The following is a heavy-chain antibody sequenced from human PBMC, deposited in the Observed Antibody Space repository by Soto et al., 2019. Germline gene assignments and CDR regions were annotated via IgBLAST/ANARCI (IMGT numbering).Heavy chain of an antibody. J-gene: IGHJ6*02. CDR1: GFTFSSYA. Sequence: GGSLRLSCAASGFTFSSYAMSWVRQAPGKGLEWVSAISGSGGSTYYADSVKGRFTISRDNSKNTLYLQMNSLRAEDTAVYYCARKGASYGPTGDYYYAMDVWGQGTTVTVSS. CDR2: ISGSGGST. V-gene: IGHV3-23*01. D-gene: IGHD5-18*01. CDR3: ARKGASYGPTGDYYYAMDV.